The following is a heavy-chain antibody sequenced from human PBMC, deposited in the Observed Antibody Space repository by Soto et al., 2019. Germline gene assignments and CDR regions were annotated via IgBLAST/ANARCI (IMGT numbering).Heavy chain of an antibody. V-gene: IGHV5-10-1*01. CDR1: GYSFTSYW. J-gene: IGHJ6*02. CDR2: IDPSDSYT. Sequence: ESLKISCTGSGYSFTSYWISWVRQMPGKGLEWMGRIDPSDSYTNYSPSFQGHATISADKSISTAYLQWSSLKASDTAMYYRARQYIVVVPAAIRDSSSSRGGSLYYYYGMDVWGQGTTVTVSS. D-gene: IGHD2-2*01. CDR3: ARQYIVVVPAAIRDSSSSRGGSLYYYYGMDV.